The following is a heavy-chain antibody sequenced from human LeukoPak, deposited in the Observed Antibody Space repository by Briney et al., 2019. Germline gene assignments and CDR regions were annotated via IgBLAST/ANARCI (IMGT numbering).Heavy chain of an antibody. CDR3: ARLYGGYGDYYFDY. Sequence: GGSLRLSCAVSGLTVSSSFMSWVRQAPGKGLEWVSDIYSDALGGITNYADSVKGRFTISRDSAKNTLYLQMNSLRAEDTAVYYCARLYGGYGDYYFDYWGQGTLVTVSS. J-gene: IGHJ4*02. CDR1: GLTVSSSF. D-gene: IGHD4-17*01. V-gene: IGHV3-53*01. CDR2: IYSDALGGIT.